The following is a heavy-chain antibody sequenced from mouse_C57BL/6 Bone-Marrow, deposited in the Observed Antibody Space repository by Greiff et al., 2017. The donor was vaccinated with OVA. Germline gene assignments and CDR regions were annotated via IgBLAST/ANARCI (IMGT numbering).Heavy chain of an antibody. D-gene: IGHD1-3*01. V-gene: IGHV5-9-1*02. Sequence: EVMLVEPGEGLVKPGGSLKLSCAASGFTFSSYAMSWVRQTPEKRLEWVAYISSGGDYIYYADTVKGRFTISRDNTRNTLYLQMSSLKSEDTAMYYCTSNSLGAMDYWGQGTSVTVSS. CDR2: ISSGGDYI. J-gene: IGHJ4*01. CDR1: GFTFSSYA. CDR3: TSNSLGAMDY.